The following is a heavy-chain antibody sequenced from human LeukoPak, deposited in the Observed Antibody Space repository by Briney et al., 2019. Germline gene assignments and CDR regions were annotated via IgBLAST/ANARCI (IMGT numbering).Heavy chain of an antibody. Sequence: QPGGSLRLSCAASGFTFSSYEMNWVRQAPGKGLEWVSYISSSGSTIYYADSVKGRFTISRDNAKNSLYLQMNSLRAEDTGVYYCAELGISLIGGVWGKGTTVTISS. CDR3: AELGISLIGGV. V-gene: IGHV3-48*03. CDR2: ISSSGSTI. CDR1: GFTFSSYE. D-gene: IGHD3-10*01. J-gene: IGHJ6*04.